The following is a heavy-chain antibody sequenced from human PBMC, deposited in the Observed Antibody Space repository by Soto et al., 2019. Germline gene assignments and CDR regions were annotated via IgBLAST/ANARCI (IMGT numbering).Heavy chain of an antibody. CDR3: AKFRGPSYSYYYMDV. D-gene: IGHD3-16*01. V-gene: IGHV3-23*01. CDR1: GFTFGTYV. CDR2: ISGSGRTT. J-gene: IGHJ6*03. Sequence: EVQLLESGGGLVQPGGSLRLSCAASGFTFGTYVMKWLRQAPGRGLECVSFISGSGRTTYYADSVKGRFTVSRDNSKNTMYLQMNSLRAEDTALYYCAKFRGPSYSYYYMDVWGKGTTVTVSS.